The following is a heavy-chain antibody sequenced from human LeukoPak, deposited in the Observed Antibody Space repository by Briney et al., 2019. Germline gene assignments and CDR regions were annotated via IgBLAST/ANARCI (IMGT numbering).Heavy chain of an antibody. J-gene: IGHJ4*02. D-gene: IGHD6-19*01. Sequence: GGSLRLSCAASGFTFDDYGMSWVRQAPGKGLEWVSGINWSGDSTGYADSVKGRFTISRDNAKNSLYLQMKSLRAEDTALYYCARDFYLGRIAVAGIFDYWGQGTPVTVSS. CDR1: GFTFDDYG. V-gene: IGHV3-20*04. CDR3: ARDFYLGRIAVAGIFDY. CDR2: INWSGDST.